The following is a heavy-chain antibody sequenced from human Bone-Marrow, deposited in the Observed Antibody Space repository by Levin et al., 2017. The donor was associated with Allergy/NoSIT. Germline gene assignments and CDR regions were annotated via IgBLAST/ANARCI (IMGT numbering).Heavy chain of an antibody. Sequence: PGGSLRLSCAASGFPFYNYVVNWFRQSPGKGLEWVSGISSSGGSPYYADSVKGRFTISSDNSKPPLYLPINSLRAEDTAIYYGAKAKSHLDYYGSCRYDCWGQGTLVTVSS. CDR1: GFPFYNYV. J-gene: IGHJ4*02. CDR3: AKAKSHLDYYGSCRYDC. D-gene: IGHD3-10*01. V-gene: IGHV3-23*01. CDR2: ISSSGGSP.